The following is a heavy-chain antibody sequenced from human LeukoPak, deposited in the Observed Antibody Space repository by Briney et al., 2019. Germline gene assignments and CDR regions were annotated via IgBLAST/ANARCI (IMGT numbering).Heavy chain of an antibody. CDR1: GYTFTSYG. V-gene: IGHV1-18*01. CDR2: ISAYNGDT. Sequence: ASVKVSCKASGYTFTSYGISWVRQAPGQGLEWMGWISAYNGDTNYAPKLQGRVTMTRDTSTSTVYMELSSLRSEDTAVYYCARASGWMFDYWGQGTLVTVSS. D-gene: IGHD6-19*01. J-gene: IGHJ4*02. CDR3: ARASGWMFDY.